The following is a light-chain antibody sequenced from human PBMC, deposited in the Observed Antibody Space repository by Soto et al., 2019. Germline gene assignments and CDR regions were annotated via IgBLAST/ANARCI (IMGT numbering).Light chain of an antibody. CDR1: QSVSSY. J-gene: IGKJ5*01. CDR3: KQSSNWPP. V-gene: IGKV3-11*01. Sequence: EIVLTQSPATLSLSPGERATLSCRASQSVSSYLAWYQQKPGQAPRLLIYDASNRATGIPARFSGSGSGTDFNLNISRIEPEDFAVYYCKQSSNWPPFGQGTRLESK. CDR2: DAS.